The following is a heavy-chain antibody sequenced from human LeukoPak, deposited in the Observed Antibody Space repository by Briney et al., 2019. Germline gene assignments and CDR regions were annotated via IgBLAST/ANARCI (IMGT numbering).Heavy chain of an antibody. CDR1: GGTFSSYA. CDR2: IIPIFGTA. J-gene: IGHJ4*02. Sequence: GASVKVSCKASGGTFSSYAISWVQQAPGQGLEWMGGIIPIFGTANYAQKFQGRVTITADESTSTAYMELSSLRSEDTAVYYCARVEGGGLDYWGQGTLVTVSS. CDR3: ARVEGGGLDY. V-gene: IGHV1-69*13.